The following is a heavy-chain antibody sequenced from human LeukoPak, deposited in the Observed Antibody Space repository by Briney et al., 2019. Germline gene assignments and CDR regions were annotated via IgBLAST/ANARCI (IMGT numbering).Heavy chain of an antibody. CDR3: AIATTGRGAFGS. Sequence: GGSLRLSCAASGFPFSSYSMTWVRQAPGKGLECVASTNEAGGDKYYVDSVKGRFTISRDNSKNSLSLQMNSLTAEDTAIYYCAIATTGRGAFGSWGQGTLVSVSS. CDR2: TNEAGGDK. D-gene: IGHD1-1*01. CDR1: GFPFSSYS. V-gene: IGHV3-7*01. J-gene: IGHJ4*02.